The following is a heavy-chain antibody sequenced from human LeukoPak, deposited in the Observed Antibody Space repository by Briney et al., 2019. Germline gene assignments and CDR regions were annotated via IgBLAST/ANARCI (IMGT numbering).Heavy chain of an antibody. CDR1: GYTFTDHY. J-gene: IGHJ4*02. CDR3: ARDHNWGPDY. D-gene: IGHD7-27*01. CDR2: IHPKSGVT. V-gene: IGHV1-2*02. Sequence: ASVKVSCKTPGYTFTDHYFHWLRQAPGQGLEWMGWIHPKSGVTNYAERFQGRVSLTRDTSISTAYMELSSLRSDDTAVYYCARDHNWGPDYWGQGTLVSVSS.